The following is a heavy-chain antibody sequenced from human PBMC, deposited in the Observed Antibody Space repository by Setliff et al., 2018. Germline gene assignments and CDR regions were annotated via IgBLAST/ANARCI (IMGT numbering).Heavy chain of an antibody. D-gene: IGHD2-2*01. CDR1: GFTFSGSA. Sequence: GGSLRLSCAASGFTFSGSAMHWVRQSPGKGLEWVAVIWYDGSQKYHADSVKGRFTVSRDNSKNTLYLQMNRLRAEDTAVYYCAKFSSVPGSRFFDYWGQGALVTVSS. V-gene: IGHV3-33*03. J-gene: IGHJ4*02. CDR2: IWYDGSQK. CDR3: AKFSSVPGSRFFDY.